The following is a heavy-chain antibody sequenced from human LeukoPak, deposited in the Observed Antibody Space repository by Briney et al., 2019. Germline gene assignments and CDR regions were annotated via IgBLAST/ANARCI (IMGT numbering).Heavy chain of an antibody. V-gene: IGHV3-20*04. CDR2: INWNGGST. Sequence: PGGSLRLSCAASGFTFDDYGMSWVRQAPGKGLGWVSGINWNGGSTGYADSVKGRFTISRDNAKNSLYLQMNSLRAEDTALYYCARALIYYYDSSGYYFYFWGQGTLVTVSS. D-gene: IGHD3-22*01. CDR1: GFTFDDYG. CDR3: ARALIYYYDSSGYYFYF. J-gene: IGHJ4*02.